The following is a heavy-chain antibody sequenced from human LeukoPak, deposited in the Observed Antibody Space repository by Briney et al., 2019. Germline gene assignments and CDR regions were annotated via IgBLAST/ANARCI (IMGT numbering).Heavy chain of an antibody. D-gene: IGHD6-19*01. CDR1: GYTFTSFG. Sequence: GASVKVSCKTSGYTFTSFGLSWVRQAPGQGLEWMGWISTHNGYTIYAQKLQGRVTMTTDTSTSTAYMELRSLRSDDTAVYYCARNYTSGEIDYWGQGTLVIVSS. CDR2: ISTHNGYT. CDR3: ARNYTSGEIDY. V-gene: IGHV1-18*01. J-gene: IGHJ4*02.